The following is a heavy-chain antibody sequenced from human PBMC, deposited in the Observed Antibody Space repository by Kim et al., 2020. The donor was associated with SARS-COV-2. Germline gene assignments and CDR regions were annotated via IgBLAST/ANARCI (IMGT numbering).Heavy chain of an antibody. CDR1: GFTFSSYA. CDR2: ISKDGSNK. CDR3: ARDAPSTVTRYDAFDI. Sequence: GGSLRLSCAASGFTFSSYAMHWVRQAPGKGLEWVTVISKDGSNKYYADSVKGRFTISRDNSKNTLYLQMNSLRAEDTAVYYCARDAPSTVTRYDAFDIWGQGTMVTVSS. J-gene: IGHJ3*02. V-gene: IGHV3-30*04. D-gene: IGHD4-17*01.